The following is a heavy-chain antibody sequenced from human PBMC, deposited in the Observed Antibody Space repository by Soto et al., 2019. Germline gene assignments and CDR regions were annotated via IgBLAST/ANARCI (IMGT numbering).Heavy chain of an antibody. Sequence: GASVKVSCKTSGYTFTSSDINWVRQATGQGLEWMGWMNPSSGNTGYAQKFQGRVTMTRNASISTAYMELSSLKFDDTAVYYCARGSDPPFCGGDPCYGGGWSAPGGQGTPVPVSP. CDR1: GYTFTSSD. J-gene: IGHJ5*02. CDR3: ARGSDPPFCGGDPCYGGGWSAP. V-gene: IGHV1-8*01. D-gene: IGHD2-21*02. CDR2: MNPSSGNT.